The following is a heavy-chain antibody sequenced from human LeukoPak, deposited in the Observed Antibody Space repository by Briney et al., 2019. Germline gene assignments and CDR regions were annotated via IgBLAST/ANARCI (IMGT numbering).Heavy chain of an antibody. D-gene: IGHD5-24*01. CDR2: LYSGGST. CDR3: ASRDKGYYYGMDV. CDR1: GFTVSGNY. Sequence: GGSLRLSCAASGFTVSGNYMSWVRQAPGKGLEWVSLLYSGGSTYYADSVKGRFSISRDNSKNTLYLQMNSLRAEDTAVYYCASRDKGYYYGMDVWGQGTTVTISS. V-gene: IGHV3-66*01. J-gene: IGHJ6*02.